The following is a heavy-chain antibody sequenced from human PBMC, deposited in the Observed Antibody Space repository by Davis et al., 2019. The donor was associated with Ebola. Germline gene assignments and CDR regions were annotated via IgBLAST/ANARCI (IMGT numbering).Heavy chain of an antibody. J-gene: IGHJ6*02. D-gene: IGHD2-2*01. CDR2: INHSGST. CDR3: ARFGRYCSSTSCYSYGMDV. V-gene: IGHV4-34*01. CDR1: GGSFSGYY. Sequence: MPSETLSLTCAVYGGSFSGYYWSWIRQPPGKGLEWIGEINHSGSTNYNPSLTSRVTISVDTSKNQFSLKLRSVTAADTAVYYCARFGRYCSSTSCYSYGMDVWGQGTTVTVSS.